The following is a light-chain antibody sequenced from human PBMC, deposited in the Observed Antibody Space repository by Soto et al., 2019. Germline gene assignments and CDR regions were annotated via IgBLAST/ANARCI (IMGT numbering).Light chain of an antibody. V-gene: IGKV3-20*01. CDR2: GAS. CDR3: QHYGSSAYT. CDR1: QSVRSNY. J-gene: IGKJ2*01. Sequence: EIVLTQSPGTLSLSPGERATLSCRASQSVRSNYLAWYQQKPGQAPRLLIYGASIRATCIPDRFSGSGAGTDFTLPISRLEPEDFAVYYCQHYGSSAYTFGQGTTLEIK.